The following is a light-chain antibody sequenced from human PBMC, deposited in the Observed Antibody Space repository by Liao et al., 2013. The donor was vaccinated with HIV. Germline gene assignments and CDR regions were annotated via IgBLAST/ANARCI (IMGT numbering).Light chain of an antibody. J-gene: IGLJ2*01. CDR2: QDN. Sequence: SYVLTQPPSVSVSPGQTASFTCSGENLGDKYVCWYQQKPGQSPMLLIYQDNRRPSGIPGRFSGSNSGNTATLTIRGTQAMDEAEYYCQAWDSRTAIFGGGTKLTVL. CDR3: QAWDSRTAI. V-gene: IGLV3-1*01. CDR1: NLGDKY.